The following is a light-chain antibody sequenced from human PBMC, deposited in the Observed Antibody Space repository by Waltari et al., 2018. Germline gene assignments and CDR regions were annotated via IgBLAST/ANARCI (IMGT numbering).Light chain of an antibody. CDR1: QSVSSY. V-gene: IGKV3-11*01. Sequence: EIVLTQSPATLSLSPGERATLSCRASQSVSSYLAWYQQRPGQAPRLLIYDTSNRATGIPARFSGSGSGTDFTLTISSLQAEDVAIYYCQQYYRIPYTFGQETKLEIK. J-gene: IGKJ2*01. CDR3: QQYYRIPYT. CDR2: DTS.